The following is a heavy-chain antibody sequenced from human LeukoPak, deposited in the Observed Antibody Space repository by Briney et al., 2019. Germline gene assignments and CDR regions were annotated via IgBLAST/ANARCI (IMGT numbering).Heavy chain of an antibody. CDR2: INQRRNT. D-gene: IGHD6-19*01. V-gene: IGHV4-34*01. CDR3: ARHGWHAWYFDL. J-gene: IGHJ2*01. Sequence: PSETLSLTCAVYGGSFSGYYWSWIRQPPGKGLEWIGEINQRRNTNYNPSLKSRVTISIDTSKNQSSLKLSSVTAADTAVYYCARHGWHAWYFDLWGRGTLVTVSS. CDR1: GGSFSGYY.